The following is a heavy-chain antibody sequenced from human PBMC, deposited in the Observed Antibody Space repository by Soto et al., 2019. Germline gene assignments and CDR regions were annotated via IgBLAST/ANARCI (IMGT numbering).Heavy chain of an antibody. CDR3: ARDGIDIVATIRDYYYYGMDA. D-gene: IGHD5-12*01. CDR1: GFTFSSYG. J-gene: IGHJ6*02. V-gene: IGHV3-33*01. Sequence: PGGSLRLSCAASGFTFSSYGMHWVRQAPGKGLEWVAVIWYDGSNKYYADSVKGRFTISRDNSKNTLYLQMNSLRAEDTAVYYCARDGIDIVATIRDYYYYGMDAWGQGTTVTVSS. CDR2: IWYDGSNK.